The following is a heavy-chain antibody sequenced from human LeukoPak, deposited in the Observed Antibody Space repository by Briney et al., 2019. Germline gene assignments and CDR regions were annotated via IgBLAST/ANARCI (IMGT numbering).Heavy chain of an antibody. CDR2: ISSSSSYI. Sequence: SGGSLRLSCAGSGFTFNTYNMNWVRQAPGKGLEWVSSISSSSSYIYYADSVKGRFTISRDNAKNSLYLQMNSLRAEDTAVYYCARLYDGSAYHADHFDYWGQGTLVIVSS. CDR1: GFTFNTYN. CDR3: ARLYDGSAYHADHFDY. D-gene: IGHD3-22*01. V-gene: IGHV3-21*01. J-gene: IGHJ4*02.